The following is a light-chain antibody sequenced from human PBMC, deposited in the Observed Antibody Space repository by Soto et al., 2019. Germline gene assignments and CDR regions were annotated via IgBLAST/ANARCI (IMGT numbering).Light chain of an antibody. J-gene: IGLJ2*01. Sequence: QLVLTQSPSASASLGASVKLTCTLSSGHSTYAIAWHQQQPEKGPRYLMKVNRDGSHIKGDGIPDRFSGSSSGAERYLTISSLQSEDEADYYCQTWGTGMLFGGGTQLTVL. V-gene: IGLV4-69*01. CDR3: QTWGTGML. CDR2: VNRDGSH. CDR1: SGHSTYA.